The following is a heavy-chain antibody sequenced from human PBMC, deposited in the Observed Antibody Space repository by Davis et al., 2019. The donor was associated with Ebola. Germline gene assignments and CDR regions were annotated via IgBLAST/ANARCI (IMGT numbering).Heavy chain of an antibody. J-gene: IGHJ4*01. CDR2: ISHSETT. V-gene: IGHV4-4*02. Sequence: PSETLSLTCAVSGRSISPDNFWSLFRLPPSKGLEWLGEISHSETTTYNPSLNSRVTISMDKSKNQFSLKLTSVTAADTAVYYCARAPEWELPYYFDSWGRGTLVTVSS. D-gene: IGHD1-26*01. CDR3: ARAPEWELPYYFDS. CDR1: GRSISPDNF.